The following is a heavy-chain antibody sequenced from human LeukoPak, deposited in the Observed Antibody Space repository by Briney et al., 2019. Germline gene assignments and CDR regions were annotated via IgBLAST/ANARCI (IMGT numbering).Heavy chain of an antibody. CDR2: FDPEDGET. CDR3: ATGGGFFFEFDY. D-gene: IGHD3-16*01. V-gene: IGHV1-24*01. J-gene: IGHJ4*02. CDR1: GYTLTELS. Sequence: ASVKVSCKVSGYTLTELSMHWVRQAPGKGLEWMGGFDPEDGETIYAQKFQGRVTMTEDTSTDTAYMELSSLRSEDTAVYYCATGGGFFFEFDYWGQGTLVTVSS.